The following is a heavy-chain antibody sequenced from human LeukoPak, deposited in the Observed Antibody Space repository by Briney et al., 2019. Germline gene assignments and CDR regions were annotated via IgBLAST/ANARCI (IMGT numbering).Heavy chain of an antibody. CDR2: IHYSGST. V-gene: IGHV4-59*01. CDR1: GGSISSYY. D-gene: IGHD3-16*01. CDR3: ARVLDLSKRGLDAFDI. Sequence: SETLSLTCTVSGGSISSYYWSWVRQSPGKGLEWIGYIHYSGSTNYNPSLKSRVTISVDTSKNQFSLKLSSVTAADTAVYYCARVLDLSKRGLDAFDIWGQGTMVTVSS. J-gene: IGHJ3*02.